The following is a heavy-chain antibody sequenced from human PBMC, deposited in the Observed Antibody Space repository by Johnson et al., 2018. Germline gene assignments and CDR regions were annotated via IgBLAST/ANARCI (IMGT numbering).Heavy chain of an antibody. CDR1: GFIFSDYG. CDR3: ASLATTDNTLDI. CDR2: IWFDGSEK. J-gene: IGHJ3*02. Sequence: VQLLESGGGVVQPGRSXRLSCAASGFIFSDYGMHWVRQAPGKGLEWVAVIWFDGSEKKYVDSVKGRFTISRDNSKNTLNLQMNSLRVEDTAVYYCASLATTDNTLDIWGHGTVVIVSS. D-gene: IGHD1-14*01. V-gene: IGHV3-33*01.